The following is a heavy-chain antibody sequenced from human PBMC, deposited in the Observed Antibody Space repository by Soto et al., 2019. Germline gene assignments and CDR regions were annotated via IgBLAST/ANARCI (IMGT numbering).Heavy chain of an antibody. D-gene: IGHD7-27*01. CDR2: TNPKSGAT. CDR1: GYTFSDYY. CDR3: ASGANWGRAFYYGMDV. V-gene: IGHV1-2*04. Sequence: QVQLVQSGAEVKKPGASVKVSCKASGYTFSDYYIHWVRQAPGQGLEWMGWTNPKSGATNYAQKFQGWVTMTRDTSISTVYMELNRLRPDDTAVYYCASGANWGRAFYYGMDVWGQGTTVTVSS. J-gene: IGHJ6*02.